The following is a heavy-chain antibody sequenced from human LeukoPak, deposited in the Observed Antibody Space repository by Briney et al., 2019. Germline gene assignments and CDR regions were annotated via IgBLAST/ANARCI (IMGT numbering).Heavy chain of an antibody. V-gene: IGHV4-59*01. CDR2: IYYSGST. CDR3: ASAPWPSDAFDI. Sequence: PSETLSLTCTVSPGSISSYYWSWIRQPPGKGLEWIGYIYYSGSTNYNPSLKSRVTISVDTSKNQFSLKLSSVTAADTAVYYCASAPWPSDAFDIWGQGTMVTVSS. D-gene: IGHD5-24*01. J-gene: IGHJ3*02. CDR1: PGSISSYY.